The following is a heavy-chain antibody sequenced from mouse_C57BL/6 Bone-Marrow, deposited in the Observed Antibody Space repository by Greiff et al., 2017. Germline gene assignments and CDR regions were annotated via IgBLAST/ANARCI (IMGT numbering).Heavy chain of an antibody. V-gene: IGHV5-6*01. J-gene: IGHJ4*01. CDR2: ISSGGSYT. CDR3: ARHYDYYAMDY. CDR1: GFTFSSYG. Sequence: EVKLMESGGDLVKPGGSLKLSCAASGFTFSSYGMPWVRQTPDKRLEWVATISSGGSYTYYPDSVKGRFTISRDNAKNTLYLQMSSLKSEDTAMYYCARHYDYYAMDYWGQGTSVTVSS.